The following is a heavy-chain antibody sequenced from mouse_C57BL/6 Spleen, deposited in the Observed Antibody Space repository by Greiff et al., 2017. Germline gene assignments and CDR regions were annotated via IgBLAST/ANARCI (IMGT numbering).Heavy chain of an antibody. CDR3: ANGRYYGSSYGYFDV. V-gene: IGHV1-74*01. CDR2: IHPSDSDT. J-gene: IGHJ1*03. Sequence: VQLQESGAELARPGASVKLSCKASGYTFTSYWMHWVKQRPGQGLEWIGRIHPSDSDTNYNQKFKGKATLTVDKSSSTAYMQLSSLTSEDSAVYYCANGRYYGSSYGYFDVWGTGTTVTVSS. D-gene: IGHD1-1*01. CDR1: GYTFTSYW.